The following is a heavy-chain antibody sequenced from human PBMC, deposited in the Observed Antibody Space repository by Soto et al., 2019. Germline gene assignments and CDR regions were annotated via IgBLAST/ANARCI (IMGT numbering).Heavy chain of an antibody. D-gene: IGHD3-22*01. CDR1: GGTFSSYA. V-gene: IGHV1-69*01. CDR3: ARSRVTYYYDRSAFDI. J-gene: IGHJ3*02. CDR2: IIPIFGTA. Sequence: QVQLVQSGAEVKKPGSSVKVSCKASGGTFSSYAISWVRQAPGQGLEWMGGIIPIFGTANYAQKFQGRVTITADESTSRAYMELGSLRCEDTAVYYCARSRVTYYYDRSAFDIWGQGTMVTVSS.